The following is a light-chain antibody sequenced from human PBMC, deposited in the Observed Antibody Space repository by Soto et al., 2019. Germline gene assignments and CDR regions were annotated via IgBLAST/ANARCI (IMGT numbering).Light chain of an antibody. Sequence: DIQMTQSPSSLSASVGDRVTITCRASQSISSYLNLYQQKPGKAPKLLIYAASSVQSGVPSRFSGSGSGTDCTLAIISLQPEEFATYYCQQSYSTLMYTFGQGTKLEIK. CDR2: AAS. CDR1: QSISSY. J-gene: IGKJ2*01. V-gene: IGKV1-39*01. CDR3: QQSYSTLMYT.